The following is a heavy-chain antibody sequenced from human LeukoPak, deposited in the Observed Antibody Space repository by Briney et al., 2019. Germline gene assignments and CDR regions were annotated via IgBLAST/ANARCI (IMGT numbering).Heavy chain of an antibody. CDR1: GGSFSSGGYY. Sequence: SETLSLTCTVSGGSFSSGGYYWIWIRQHPGKGLGWIGYIYQSGSTYYNPSLKSRVTISVDTSKNQFSLKLSSVTAADTAVYYCARGFRGTADYWGQGTLVTVSS. CDR3: ARGFRGTADY. V-gene: IGHV4-31*03. CDR2: IYQSGST. J-gene: IGHJ4*02. D-gene: IGHD1-1*01.